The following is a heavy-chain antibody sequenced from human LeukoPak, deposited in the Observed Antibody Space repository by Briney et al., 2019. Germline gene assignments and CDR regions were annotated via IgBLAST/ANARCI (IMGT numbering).Heavy chain of an antibody. CDR3: ASSSAYCGGDCYRLDY. CDR2: IIPIFGTA. CDR1: GGTFSSYA. Sequence: SVKVSCKASGGTFSSYAISWVRQAPGQGLEWMGGIIPIFGTANYAQKFQGRVTITADESTSTAYMELSSLRSEDTAVYYCASSSAYCGGDCYRLDYWGQGTLVTVSS. V-gene: IGHV1-69*01. D-gene: IGHD2-21*02. J-gene: IGHJ4*02.